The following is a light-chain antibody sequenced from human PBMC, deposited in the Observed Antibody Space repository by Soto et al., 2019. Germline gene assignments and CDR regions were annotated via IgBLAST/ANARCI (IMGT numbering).Light chain of an antibody. J-gene: IGKJ5*01. CDR2: DAS. CDR3: QQRSNWIT. V-gene: IGKV3-11*01. Sequence: EIVLTQSPATLSLSPVERATLSCRASQSVSRYLAWYQQKPGQDPRLLIYDASYRATGIPARFSGSGSGTDFTLTISSLEPEDFAVYYCQQRSNWITFGQGTRLEIK. CDR1: QSVSRY.